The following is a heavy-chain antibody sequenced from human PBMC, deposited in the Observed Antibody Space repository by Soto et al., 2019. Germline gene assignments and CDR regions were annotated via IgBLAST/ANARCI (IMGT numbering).Heavy chain of an antibody. Sequence: GASVKVSCKASGYTFASYYMHWVRQAPGQGLEWMGIINPSGGSTSYAQKFQGRVTMTRDTSTSTVYMELSSLRSEDTAVYYCARVVGATTSDYWGQGTLVTVSS. J-gene: IGHJ4*02. CDR1: GYTFASYY. CDR2: INPSGGST. V-gene: IGHV1-46*01. CDR3: ARVVGATTSDY. D-gene: IGHD1-26*01.